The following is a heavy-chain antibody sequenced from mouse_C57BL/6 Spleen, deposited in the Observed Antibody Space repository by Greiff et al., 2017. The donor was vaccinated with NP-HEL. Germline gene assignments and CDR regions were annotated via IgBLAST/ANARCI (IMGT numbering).Heavy chain of an antibody. CDR2: IDPSDSYT. V-gene: IGHV1-59*01. J-gene: IGHJ2*01. Sequence: QVQLKQPGAELVRPGTSVKLSCKASGYTFTSYWMHWVKQRPGQGLEWIGVIDPSDSYTNYNQKFKGKATLTVDTSSSTAYMQLSSLTSEDSAVYYCARFTTVVFDYWGQGTTLTVSS. D-gene: IGHD1-1*01. CDR3: ARFTTVVFDY. CDR1: GYTFTSYW.